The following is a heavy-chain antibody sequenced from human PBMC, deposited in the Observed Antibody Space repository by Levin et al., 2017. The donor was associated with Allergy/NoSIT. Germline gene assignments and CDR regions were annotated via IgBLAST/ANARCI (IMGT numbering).Heavy chain of an antibody. CDR2: IGTGGDT. CDR1: GFTFSTYD. Sequence: GGSLRLSCVASGFTFSTYDMHWVRQATEKGLEWVSAIGTGGDTYYPGSVKGRFTISREDAKNSFYLQMSSLRAGDTAVYYCARGSRRSYDSSGYYRYAFDVWGQGTVVTVSS. J-gene: IGHJ3*01. D-gene: IGHD3-22*01. V-gene: IGHV3-13*01. CDR3: ARGSRRSYDSSGYYRYAFDV.